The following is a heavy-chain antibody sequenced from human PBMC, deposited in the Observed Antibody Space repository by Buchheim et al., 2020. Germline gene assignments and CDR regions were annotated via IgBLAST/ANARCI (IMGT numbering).Heavy chain of an antibody. V-gene: IGHV3-30*18. CDR1: GFTFSSYG. CDR3: AKAGTSGWYADY. J-gene: IGHJ4*02. CDR2: ISYDGSNK. D-gene: IGHD6-19*01. Sequence: QVQLVESGGGVVQPGRSLRLSCAASGFTFSSYGMHWVRQAPGKGLEWVAVISYDGSNKYYADSVKGRFTISRDNYKNTLYLQMNSLRAEDTAVYYCAKAGTSGWYADYWGQGTL.